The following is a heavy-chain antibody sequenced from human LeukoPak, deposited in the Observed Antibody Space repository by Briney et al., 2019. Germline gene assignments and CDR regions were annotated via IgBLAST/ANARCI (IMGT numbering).Heavy chain of an antibody. Sequence: ASVSVSSTASGYTFTVYYMHWVRPAPGQGLEWMGWINPNSGGTNYAQKFQGRLTMTRDTSISTAYMELSRLRSDDTAVYYCARPNSGSYDYFDYWGQGTLVTVSS. CDR2: INPNSGGT. CDR3: ARPNSGSYDYFDY. D-gene: IGHD1-26*01. V-gene: IGHV1-2*02. J-gene: IGHJ4*02. CDR1: GYTFTVYY.